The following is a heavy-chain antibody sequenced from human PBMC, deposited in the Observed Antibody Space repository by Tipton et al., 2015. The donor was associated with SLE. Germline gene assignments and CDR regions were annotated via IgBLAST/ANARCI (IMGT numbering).Heavy chain of an antibody. CDR3: ARVLYYGSGSYYFDY. V-gene: IGHV4-59*01. CDR2: IYYSGST. Sequence: LRLSCTVSGGSISSYYWSWIRQPPGKGLAWIGYIYYSGSTNYNPSLKSRVTISVDTSKNQFSLKLSSVTAADTAVYYCARVLYYGSGSYYFDYWGQGTLVTVSS. J-gene: IGHJ4*02. CDR1: GGSISSYY. D-gene: IGHD3-10*01.